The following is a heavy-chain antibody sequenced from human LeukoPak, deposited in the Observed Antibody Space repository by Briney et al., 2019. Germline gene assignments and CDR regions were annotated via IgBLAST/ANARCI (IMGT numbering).Heavy chain of an antibody. CDR2: IYYSGST. CDR1: GGSISSSSYY. D-gene: IGHD2-21*02. Sequence: SETLSLTCTVSGGSISSSSYYWGWIRQPPGKGLEWIGSIYYSGSTYYNPSLKSRVTISVDTSKNQFSLKLSSVTAADTAVYYCARECGGDCYSGHAFDIWGQGTMVTVSS. CDR3: ARECGGDCYSGHAFDI. V-gene: IGHV4-39*07. J-gene: IGHJ3*02.